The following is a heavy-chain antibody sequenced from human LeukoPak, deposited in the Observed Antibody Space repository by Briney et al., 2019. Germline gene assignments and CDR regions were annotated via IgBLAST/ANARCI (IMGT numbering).Heavy chain of an antibody. CDR3: ARTHLSVWGYDILTGYFDY. V-gene: IGHV1-3*04. J-gene: IGHJ4*02. Sequence: ASVKVSCKASGYTFTNYAMHWVRQAPGQRLEWMGWINTGNGNTKYSQKFQGRVTITKDTSASTAYMELSSLRAEDTAVYYCARTHLSVWGYDILTGYFDYWGQGTLVTVSS. CDR1: GYTFTNYA. CDR2: INTGNGNT. D-gene: IGHD3-9*01.